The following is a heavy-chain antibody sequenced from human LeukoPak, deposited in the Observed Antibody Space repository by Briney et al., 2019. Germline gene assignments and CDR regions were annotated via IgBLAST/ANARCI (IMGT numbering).Heavy chain of an antibody. J-gene: IGHJ4*02. CDR1: GFTVSSNY. D-gene: IGHD3-22*01. V-gene: IGHV3-53*01. CDR3: ARWKRRYYDSSGYIFDY. CDR2: IYSGGST. Sequence: GGSLRLSCAASGFTVSSNYMSWVRQAPGKGLEWVSVIYSGGSTYYADSVKGRFTISRDNSKNTLYLQMNSLRAEDTAVYYCARWKRRYYDSSGYIFDYWGQGTLVTVSS.